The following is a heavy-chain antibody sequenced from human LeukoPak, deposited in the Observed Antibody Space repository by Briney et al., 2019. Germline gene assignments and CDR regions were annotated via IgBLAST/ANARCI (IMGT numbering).Heavy chain of an antibody. CDR2: SSNGSSTI. V-gene: IGHV3-48*04. CDR1: GFTFSTYA. Sequence: GGSLRLSCAASGFTFSTYAMNWVRQAPGKGLEWISYSSNGSSTIYYAGSVKGRFTISRDNAKNSLYLQMHSLRAEDTAVYYCARGEEDMATMSIDYWGQGALVTVSS. J-gene: IGHJ4*02. D-gene: IGHD5-24*01. CDR3: ARGEEDMATMSIDY.